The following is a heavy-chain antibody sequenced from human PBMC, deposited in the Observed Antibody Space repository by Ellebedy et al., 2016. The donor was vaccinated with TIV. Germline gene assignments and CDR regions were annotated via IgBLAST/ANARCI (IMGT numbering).Heavy chain of an antibody. CDR3: APILTGHFDY. D-gene: IGHD3-9*01. Sequence: GGSLRLXCAASGFTFSSYAMSWVRQAPGKGLEWVSAISGSGGSTYYADSVRGRFTISRDNSKNTLYLQMNSLRAEDTAVYYCAPILTGHFDYWGQGTLVTVSS. CDR2: ISGSGGST. CDR1: GFTFSSYA. V-gene: IGHV3-23*01. J-gene: IGHJ4*02.